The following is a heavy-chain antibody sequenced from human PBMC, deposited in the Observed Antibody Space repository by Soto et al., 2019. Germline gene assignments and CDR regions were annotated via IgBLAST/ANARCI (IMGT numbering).Heavy chain of an antibody. CDR3: ARKPIYHFFAGYYSVDY. CDR2: INHSGTT. CDR1: GGSFSDYY. Sequence: QVQLRQWGAGLLKPSETLSLTCAVFGGSFSDYYWTWIRQPPGKGLEWIGEINHSGTTNYNPSLKSRLTISVHTSNNQLSLKLSSVTAADTAVYYCARKPIYHFFAGYYSVDYWGQGTLVTVSS. D-gene: IGHD3-9*01. V-gene: IGHV4-34*01. J-gene: IGHJ4*02.